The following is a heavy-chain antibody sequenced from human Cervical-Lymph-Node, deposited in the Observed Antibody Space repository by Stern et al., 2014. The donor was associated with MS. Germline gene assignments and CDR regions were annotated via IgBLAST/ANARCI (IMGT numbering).Heavy chain of an antibody. V-gene: IGHV3-23*04. Sequence: QLVQSGGGLVQPGGSLRLSCAVSGLTFSNYAMTWVRQAPGKGLEWVSAISASGGSTFYADSVKGRFAISRDTSKSTLHLQMNSLRADDTAVYYCAKDSFEGYYFDFWGQGTLVAVSS. CDR2: ISASGGST. CDR1: GLTFSNYA. J-gene: IGHJ4*02. CDR3: AKDSFEGYYFDF.